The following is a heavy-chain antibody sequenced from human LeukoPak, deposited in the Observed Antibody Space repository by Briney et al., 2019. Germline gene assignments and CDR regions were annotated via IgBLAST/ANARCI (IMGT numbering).Heavy chain of an antibody. D-gene: IGHD3-22*01. CDR1: GFTFSNAW. V-gene: IGHV3-49*04. J-gene: IGHJ4*02. CDR2: IRSKAYGGTT. CDR3: TRGFLPNPYDSSGYFDY. Sequence: TGGSLRLSCAASGFTFSNAWMSWVRQAPGKGLEWVGFIRSKAYGGTTEYAASVKGRFTISRDDSKSIAYLQMNSLKTEDTAVYYCTRGFLPNPYDSSGYFDYWGQGTLVTVSS.